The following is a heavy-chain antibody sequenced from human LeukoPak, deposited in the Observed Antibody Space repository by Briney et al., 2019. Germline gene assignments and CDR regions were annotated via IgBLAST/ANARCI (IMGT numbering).Heavy chain of an antibody. D-gene: IGHD3-3*01. J-gene: IGHJ4*02. CDR3: ARDSHDFWSGYLDY. CDR2: IKQDGSEK. Sequence: GGSLRLSCAASGFTFSSYWMSWVRQAPGKGLEWVANIKQDGSEKYYVDSVKGRFTTSRDNAKNSLYLQMNSLRAEDTAVYYCARDSHDFWSGYLDYWGQGTLVTVSS. V-gene: IGHV3-7*01. CDR1: GFTFSSYW.